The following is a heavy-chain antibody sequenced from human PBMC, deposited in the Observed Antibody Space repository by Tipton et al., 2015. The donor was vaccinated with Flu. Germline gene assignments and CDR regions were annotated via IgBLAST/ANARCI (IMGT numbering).Heavy chain of an antibody. CDR2: IKSKTDGGTT. CDR3: TALNVLLWFGESLY. Sequence: GSLRLSCAASGFTFSNAWMSWVRQAPGKGLEWVGRIKSKTDGGTTDYAAPVKGRFTISRDDSKNTLYLQMNSLKTEDTAVYYCTALNVLLWFGESLYWGQGTLVTVSS. J-gene: IGHJ4*02. CDR1: GFTFSNAW. V-gene: IGHV3-15*01. D-gene: IGHD3-10*01.